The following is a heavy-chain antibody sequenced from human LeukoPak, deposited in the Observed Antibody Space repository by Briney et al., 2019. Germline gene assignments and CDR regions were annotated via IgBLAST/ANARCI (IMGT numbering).Heavy chain of an antibody. CDR3: ATRGRSGSYHYYYGMDV. D-gene: IGHD1-26*01. Sequence: ASVKVSCKVSGYTLTELSMHWVRQAPGKGLEWMGGFDPEDGETIYAQKFQGRVTMTEDTSTDTAYMELSSLRSEDTAVYYCATRGRSGSYHYYYGMDVWGQGTTVTVSS. J-gene: IGHJ6*02. CDR1: GYTLTELS. CDR2: FDPEDGET. V-gene: IGHV1-24*01.